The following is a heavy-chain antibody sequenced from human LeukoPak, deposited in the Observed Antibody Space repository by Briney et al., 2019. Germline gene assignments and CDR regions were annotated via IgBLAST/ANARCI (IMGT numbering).Heavy chain of an antibody. V-gene: IGHV3-30*02. CDR3: ARDFEWELLKANAFDI. J-gene: IGHJ3*02. CDR1: GFSFSSYG. Sequence: GGSLRLSCAGSGFSFSSYGMHWVRQAPGKGLEWMAFIRSDGSNKYYADSVKGRFTISRDNAKNSLYLQMNSLRAEDTAVYYCARDFEWELLKANAFDIWGQGTMVTVSS. CDR2: IRSDGSNK. D-gene: IGHD1-26*01.